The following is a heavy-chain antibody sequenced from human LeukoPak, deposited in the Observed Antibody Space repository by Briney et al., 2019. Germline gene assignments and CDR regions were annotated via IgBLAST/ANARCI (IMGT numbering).Heavy chain of an antibody. V-gene: IGHV4-59*08. CDR2: IYYSGST. J-gene: IGHJ5*02. CDR1: GGSISSDY. D-gene: IGHD3-9*01. Sequence: PSETLSLTCTVSGGSISSDYWSWIRQPPGEGLEWIGYIYYSGSTNYNPSLKSRVTISVDTSKNQFSLKLSSVTAADTAVYYCARHTDILTGYYAVDPWGQGTLVTVSS. CDR3: ARHTDILTGYYAVDP.